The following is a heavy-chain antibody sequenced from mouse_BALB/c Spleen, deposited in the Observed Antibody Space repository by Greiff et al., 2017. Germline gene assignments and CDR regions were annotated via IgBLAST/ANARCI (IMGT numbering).Heavy chain of an antibody. Sequence: DVKLQESGPGLVKPSQSLSLTCSVTGYSITSGYYWNWIRQFPGNKLEWMGYISYDGSNNYNPSLKNRISITRDTSKNQFFLKLNSVTTEDTATYYCARQDGLRPWYFDVWGAGTTVTVSS. CDR3: ARQDGLRPWYFDV. J-gene: IGHJ1*01. CDR1: GYSITSGYY. D-gene: IGHD2-4*01. V-gene: IGHV3-6*02. CDR2: ISYDGSN.